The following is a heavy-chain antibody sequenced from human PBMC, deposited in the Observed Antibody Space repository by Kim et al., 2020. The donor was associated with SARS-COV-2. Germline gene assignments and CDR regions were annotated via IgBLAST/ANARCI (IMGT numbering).Heavy chain of an antibody. V-gene: IGHV1-2*02. CDR2: GT. CDR3: ARFYYYGMDV. J-gene: IGHJ6*02. Sequence: GTNYAQEFQGRVSMTRDTSISAAYMELSRLRSDDTAVYYCARFYYYGMDVWGQGTTVTVSS.